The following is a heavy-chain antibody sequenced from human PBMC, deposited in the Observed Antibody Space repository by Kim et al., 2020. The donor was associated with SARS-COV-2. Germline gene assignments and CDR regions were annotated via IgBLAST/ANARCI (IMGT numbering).Heavy chain of an antibody. CDR2: INQSGSS. CDR3: ARGLLGLYGSLTNSWFDP. Sequence: SETLSLTCAVYDESFTGYYWSWIRQPPGKGREWIGEINQSGSSTHNPSLKSRVTLLVDTSKNQFSLKLSSVTAADTAVYYCARGLLGLYGSLTNSWFDP. V-gene: IGHV4-34*01. CDR1: DESFTGYY. J-gene: IGHJ5*02. D-gene: IGHD3-10*01.